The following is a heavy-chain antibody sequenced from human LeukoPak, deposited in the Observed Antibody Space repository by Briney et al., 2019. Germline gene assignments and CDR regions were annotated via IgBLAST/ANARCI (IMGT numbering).Heavy chain of an antibody. J-gene: IGHJ4*02. CDR1: GFTFTDHY. CDR3: ARDLFVYYDILTGYPFDY. Sequence: ASVRVSCKASGFTFTDHYMHWVRQAPGQGLEWMGIINPSGGSTSYAQKFQGRVTMTRDTSTSTVYMELSSLRSEDTAVYYCARDLFVYYDILTGYPFDYWGQGTLVTVSS. V-gene: IGHV1-46*01. D-gene: IGHD3-9*01. CDR2: INPSGGST.